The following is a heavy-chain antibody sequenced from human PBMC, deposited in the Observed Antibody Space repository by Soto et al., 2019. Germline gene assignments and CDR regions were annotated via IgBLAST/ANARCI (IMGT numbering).Heavy chain of an antibody. CDR2: IKTKTDGGTT. D-gene: IGHD3-9*01. CDR1: GFTFSNAW. J-gene: IGHJ6*02. CDR3: QATGPPHYYHPYAMDV. V-gene: IGHV3-15*01. Sequence: PGGSLRLSCAASGFTFSNAWMNWVRQAPGKGLEWVGRIKTKTDGGTTDYAAPVKGRFTISRDDSKNTLYLQMNSLKTEDTAIYYCQATGPPHYYHPYAMDVWGQGTTLTVSS.